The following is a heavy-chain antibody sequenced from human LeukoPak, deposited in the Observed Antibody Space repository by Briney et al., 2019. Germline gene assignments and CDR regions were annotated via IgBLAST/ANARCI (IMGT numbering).Heavy chain of an antibody. Sequence: SQTLSLTCTVSGGSISSGGYYWSWIRQHPGKGLEWIGYIYYSGSTYHNPSLKSRVTISVDTSKNQFSLKLSSVTAADTAVYYCASGIAAAGVHFQHWGQGTLVTVSS. CDR3: ASGIAAAGVHFQH. V-gene: IGHV4-31*03. CDR2: IYYSGST. CDR1: GGSISSGGYY. D-gene: IGHD6-13*01. J-gene: IGHJ1*01.